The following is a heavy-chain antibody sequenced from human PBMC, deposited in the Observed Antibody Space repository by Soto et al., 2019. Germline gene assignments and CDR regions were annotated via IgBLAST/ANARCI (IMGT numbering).Heavy chain of an antibody. CDR3: ARGRFGSFYYYYGMGV. Sequence: GASVKVSCKSSGGTFSSHSINWVRQAPGQGLEWMGGIIPIFGPANFAKKFQGRVTITADESTTTAYMELSSLTSEDTAVYYCARGRFGSFYYYYGMGVWGQGTTVTVSS. CDR1: GGTFSSHS. J-gene: IGHJ6*02. V-gene: IGHV1-69*13. CDR2: IIPIFGPA. D-gene: IGHD3-10*01.